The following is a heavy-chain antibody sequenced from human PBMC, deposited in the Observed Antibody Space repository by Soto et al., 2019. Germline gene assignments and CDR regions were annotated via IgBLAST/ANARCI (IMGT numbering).Heavy chain of an antibody. J-gene: IGHJ4*02. Sequence: EVQLVESGGGLVQPGGSLRLSCAASGFTFSSYWMSWVRQAPGKGLEWVANIKQDGSEKYYVDSVKGRFTISRDNAKNSVYLQMNSLRGEDTAVYYCARGVWYREGYFDSWGQGTLVTVSS. CDR1: GFTFSSYW. CDR3: ARGVWYREGYFDS. V-gene: IGHV3-7*01. D-gene: IGHD6-13*01. CDR2: IKQDGSEK.